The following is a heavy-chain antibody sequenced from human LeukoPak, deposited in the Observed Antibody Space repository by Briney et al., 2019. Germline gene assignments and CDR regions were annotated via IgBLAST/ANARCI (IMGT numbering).Heavy chain of an antibody. CDR3: ARGKGSSGWYLESYYYYYMDV. V-gene: IGHV1-2*06. CDR1: GYTFTGYY. J-gene: IGHJ6*03. Sequence: GASVKVSCEASGYTFTGYYMHWVRQAPGQGLEWMGRINPNSGGTNYAQKFQGRVTMTRDTSISTAYMELSRLRSDDTAVYYCARGKGSSGWYLESYYYYYMDVWGKGTTVTVSS. D-gene: IGHD6-19*01. CDR2: INPNSGGT.